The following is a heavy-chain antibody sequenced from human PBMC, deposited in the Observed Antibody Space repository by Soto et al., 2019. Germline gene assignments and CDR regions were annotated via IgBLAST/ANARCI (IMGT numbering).Heavy chain of an antibody. J-gene: IGHJ5*02. CDR1: GGSISTGAYS. D-gene: IGHD2-8*02. Sequence: SETLSLTCAVSGGSISTGAYSWTWIRQPPGKALEWIAFIYHTGTTSYNPSLKSRDTISLDKTRNQFSLNLSSVTAADTAVYYCARDDPLLGRFDPWGQGTLVTVSS. CDR3: ARDDPLLGRFDP. CDR2: IYHTGTT. V-gene: IGHV4-30-2*01.